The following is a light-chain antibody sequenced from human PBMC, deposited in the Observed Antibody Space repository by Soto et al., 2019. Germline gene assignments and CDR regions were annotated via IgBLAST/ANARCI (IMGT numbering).Light chain of an antibody. CDR1: QSISSY. CDR2: DAS. J-gene: IGKJ1*01. CDR3: QQYNKWPLT. Sequence: EVVLTQSPDTLSLPPGERSTLSCMASQSISSYLAWYQQKAGQAPRLLXYDASNRATGIPDRLTGSGSGTDFTLTISRLEHEDFAVYYCQQYNKWPLTFGQGTKV. V-gene: IGKV3-11*01.